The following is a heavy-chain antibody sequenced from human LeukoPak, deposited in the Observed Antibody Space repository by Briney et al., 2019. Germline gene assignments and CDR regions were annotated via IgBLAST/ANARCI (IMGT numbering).Heavy chain of an antibody. Sequence: GGSLRLSCAASGFTFSSFAMSWVRQAPGKGLQWVSAISGSGGSTNHADSVKGRFTISRDNSKNTLYLVMNSLRAEDTAVYYCVKDARVSIVDLYGMDVWGQGTTVTVSS. D-gene: IGHD1-26*01. J-gene: IGHJ6*02. CDR2: ISGSGGST. CDR1: GFTFSSFA. V-gene: IGHV3-23*01. CDR3: VKDARVSIVDLYGMDV.